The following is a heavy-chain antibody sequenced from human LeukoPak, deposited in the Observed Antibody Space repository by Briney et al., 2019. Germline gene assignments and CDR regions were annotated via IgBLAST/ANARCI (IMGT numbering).Heavy chain of an antibody. V-gene: IGHV3-23*01. J-gene: IGHJ4*02. CDR2: INNSGAGT. CDR3: AKYSSTWDEDY. D-gene: IGHD6-13*01. CDR1: GFTFSTYA. Sequence: GGSLRLSCAASGFTFSTYAMTWVRQAPGKGLEWVSTINNSGAGTYHADSVKGRVTISRDNSKNTLYLQMNSLRAEDTAVYYCAKYSSTWDEDYWGQGTLVIVSS.